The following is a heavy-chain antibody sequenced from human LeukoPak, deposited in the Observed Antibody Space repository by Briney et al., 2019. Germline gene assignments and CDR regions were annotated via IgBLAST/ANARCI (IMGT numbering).Heavy chain of an antibody. CDR2: IYPGDSDT. V-gene: IGHV5-51*01. Sequence: LGESLKISCKGSGYSFTSYWIGWVRQMPGKGLEWMGIIYPGDSDTRYSPSFQGQVTISADKSISTAYLQWSSLKASDTAMYYCAVTPGYCSGGSCIGGDYWGQGTPVTVSS. J-gene: IGHJ4*02. D-gene: IGHD2-15*01. CDR1: GYSFTSYW. CDR3: AVTPGYCSGGSCIGGDY.